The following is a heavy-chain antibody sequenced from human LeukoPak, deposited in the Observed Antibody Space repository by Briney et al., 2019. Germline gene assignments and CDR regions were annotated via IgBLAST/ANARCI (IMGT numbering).Heavy chain of an antibody. V-gene: IGHV4-34*01. CDR2: INHSGIT. CDR3: ARVRAYYDYVWGSYRSYYFDY. CDR1: GGSFSGYY. J-gene: IGHJ4*02. D-gene: IGHD3-16*02. Sequence: SETLSLTCGVYGGSFSGYYWTWIRQPPGKGLEWIGEINHSGITNYNPSLKSRVTISIDTSKSQFSLKLNSVTAADTAVYYCARVRAYYDYVWGSYRSYYFDYWGQGTLVTVSS.